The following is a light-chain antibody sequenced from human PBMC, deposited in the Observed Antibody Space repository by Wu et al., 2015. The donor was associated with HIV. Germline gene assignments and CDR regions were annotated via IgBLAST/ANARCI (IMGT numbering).Light chain of an antibody. Sequence: EIVLTQSPDTLSLSPGDRATLSCTTSQSISNAYVAWYQQKPGLAPRLLIYGASNRATGIPGRFSGSGSGTDFTLTIAGLEPEDFAVYYCQQFSYSPGSFGPGTTVDIK. CDR2: GAS. CDR1: QSISNAY. V-gene: IGKV3-20*01. J-gene: IGKJ3*01. CDR3: QQFSYSPGS.